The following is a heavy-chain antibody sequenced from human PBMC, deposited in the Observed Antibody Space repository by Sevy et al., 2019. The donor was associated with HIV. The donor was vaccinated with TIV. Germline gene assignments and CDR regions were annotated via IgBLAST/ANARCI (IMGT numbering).Heavy chain of an antibody. J-gene: IGHJ5*02. V-gene: IGHV1-69*13. CDR2: IIPIYGTI. D-gene: IGHD1-1*01. CDR1: GGTFSSHA. CDR3: AREVTATTYGFDP. Sequence: ASVKVSCKASGGTFSSHAISWVRQAPGQGLEWMGGIIPIYGTINYAQKFQGRVTITADESTSTVYMVLSSLRPDDAAVYYCAREVTATTYGFDPWGQGTLVTVSS.